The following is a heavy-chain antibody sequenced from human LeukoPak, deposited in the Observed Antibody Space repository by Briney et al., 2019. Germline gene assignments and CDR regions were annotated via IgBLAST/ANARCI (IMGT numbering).Heavy chain of an antibody. CDR1: GGSISSSSYY. CDR3: ITVTTYYYYGMDV. J-gene: IGHJ6*02. Sequence: SETLSLTCTVSGGSISSSSYYWGWIRQPPGKGLEWIGSIYYSGSTCYNPSLKSRVTISVDTSKNQFSLKLSSVTAADTAVYYCITVTTYYYYGMDVWGQGTTVTVSS. V-gene: IGHV4-39*01. D-gene: IGHD4-17*01. CDR2: IYYSGST.